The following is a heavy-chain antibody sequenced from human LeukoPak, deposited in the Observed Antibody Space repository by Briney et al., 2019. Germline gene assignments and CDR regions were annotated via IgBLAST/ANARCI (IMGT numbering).Heavy chain of an antibody. J-gene: IGHJ6*02. CDR1: GDSVSSISVA. CDR2: TYYRSKWYY. Sequence: SQTLSLTCAISGDSVSSISVAWNWIRQSPSRGLERLGRTYYRSKWYYEYAVSVKGRININPDPSKNQFSLQLNSVTPEDTAVYYCALARSEYHYGMDVWGQGTTVTVSS. V-gene: IGHV6-1*01. CDR3: ALARSEYHYGMDV.